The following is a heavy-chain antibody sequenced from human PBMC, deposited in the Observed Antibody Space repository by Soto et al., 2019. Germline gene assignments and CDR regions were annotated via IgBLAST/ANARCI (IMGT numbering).Heavy chain of an antibody. CDR2: IYYSGST. CDR3: ARTYYYDSSGFPPSFGTSL. J-gene: IGHJ4*02. CDR1: GGSISSSSYY. V-gene: IGHV4-39*01. Sequence: SETLSLTCTVSGGSISSSSYYWGWIRQPPGKGLEWIGSIYYSGSTYYNPSLKSRVTISVDTSKNQFSLKLSSVTAADTAVYYCARTYYYDSSGFPPSFGTSLWGQGTLVTVSS. D-gene: IGHD3-22*01.